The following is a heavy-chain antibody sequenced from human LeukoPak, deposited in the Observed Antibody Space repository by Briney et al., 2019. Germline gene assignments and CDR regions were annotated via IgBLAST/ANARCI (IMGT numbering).Heavy chain of an antibody. J-gene: IGHJ4*02. D-gene: IGHD1/OR15-1a*01. CDR3: AKGTKPVMTIPDY. CDR1: GFTFSDYW. CDR2: INTDGSIT. V-gene: IGHV3-74*01. Sequence: PGGSLRLSCAASGFTFSDYWIHWVRQAPGKGLVWVSRINTDGSITNYADSVKGRFTISRDNAKNSLFLQMNSLRAEDTAMYYCAKGTKPVMTIPDYWGQGILVTVSS.